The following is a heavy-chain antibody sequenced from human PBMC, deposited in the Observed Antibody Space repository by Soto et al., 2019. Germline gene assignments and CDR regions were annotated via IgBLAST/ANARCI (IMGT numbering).Heavy chain of an antibody. D-gene: IGHD6-19*01. CDR3: PRSIAVAAYWYFDL. V-gene: IGHV1-18*01. CDR1: GYTFTRYG. J-gene: IGHJ2*01. Sequence: QVQLVQSGAEVKKPGASVKVSCKASGYTFTRYGISWVRQAPGQGLEWMGWISAYNGNTNYAQKHQGRVTMTTDTSTSTAYMELRSLRSDDTAVYYCPRSIAVAAYWYFDLWGRGTLVTVSS. CDR2: ISAYNGNT.